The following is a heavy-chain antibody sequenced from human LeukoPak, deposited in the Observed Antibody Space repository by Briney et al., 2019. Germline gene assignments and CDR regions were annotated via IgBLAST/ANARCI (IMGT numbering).Heavy chain of an antibody. CDR1: GFTFSSYS. Sequence: GGSLRLSCAASGFTFSSYSMNWVRQAPGKGLEWVSYISSSSSTIYYADSVKGRFTISRDNAKNSLYLQMNSLRAEDTAVYYCARDLNYYGSGSYYDPWGQGTLVTVSS. D-gene: IGHD3-10*01. J-gene: IGHJ5*02. V-gene: IGHV3-48*04. CDR3: ARDLNYYGSGSYYDP. CDR2: ISSSSSTI.